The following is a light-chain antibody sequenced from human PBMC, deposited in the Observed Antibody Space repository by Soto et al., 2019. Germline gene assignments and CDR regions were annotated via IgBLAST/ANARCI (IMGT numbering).Light chain of an antibody. J-gene: IGKJ5*01. CDR1: QSVSSN. Sequence: EIVMTQSPATLSVSPGERATLSCRASQSVSSNLAWYQQKPGQAPRLLIYEASSRSTGIPDRFSGSASGTDLTLTISRLEPEDFAVYYCQQRNLWPPVTFGQGTRLEIK. CDR2: EAS. V-gene: IGKV3D-20*02. CDR3: QQRNLWPPVT.